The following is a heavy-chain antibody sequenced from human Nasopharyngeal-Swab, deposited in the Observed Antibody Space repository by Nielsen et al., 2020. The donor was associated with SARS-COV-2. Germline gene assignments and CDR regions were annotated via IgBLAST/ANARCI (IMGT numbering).Heavy chain of an antibody. CDR3: VKGPPAVIHYFDY. V-gene: IGHV3-23*01. D-gene: IGHD2-21*01. CDR1: GFTFSTYD. J-gene: IGHJ4*02. Sequence: GESLKISCEASGFTFSTYDMSWVRQAPGKGLEWVSGISGSGESTHYADSVKGRFTISRDNSKNTLYLQMNSLRAEDTAVYYCVKGPPAVIHYFDYWGQGTLVTVSS. CDR2: ISGSGEST.